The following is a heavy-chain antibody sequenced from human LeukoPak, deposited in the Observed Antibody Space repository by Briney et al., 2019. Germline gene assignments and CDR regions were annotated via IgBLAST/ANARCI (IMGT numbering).Heavy chain of an antibody. Sequence: ASVKVSCKASGYTFTGYYMHWVRQAPRQGLEWMGWINPNSGGTNYAQKFQGRVTMTRDTSISTAYMELSRLRSDDTAVYYCARVRKQWLGTKFDYWGQGTLVTVSS. CDR2: INPNSGGT. CDR3: ARVRKQWLGTKFDY. D-gene: IGHD6-19*01. V-gene: IGHV1-2*02. CDR1: GYTFTGYY. J-gene: IGHJ4*02.